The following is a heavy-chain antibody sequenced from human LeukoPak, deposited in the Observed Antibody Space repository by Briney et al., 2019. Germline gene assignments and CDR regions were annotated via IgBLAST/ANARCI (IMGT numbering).Heavy chain of an antibody. V-gene: IGHV3-23*01. J-gene: IGHJ6*02. CDR2: ISGSGGST. Sequence: GGSLRLSCAASGFTFSSYAMSWVRKAPGKGLEWVSAISGSGGSTYYADSVKGRFTISRDSSKNTLYLQRNSLRAEDTAVYYCAKDRGSGYFNGMDVWGQGTTVTVSS. D-gene: IGHD3-3*01. CDR3: AKDRGSGYFNGMDV. CDR1: GFTFSSYA.